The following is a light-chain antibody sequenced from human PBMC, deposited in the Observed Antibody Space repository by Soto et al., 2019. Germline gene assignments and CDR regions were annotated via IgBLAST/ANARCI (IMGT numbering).Light chain of an antibody. Sequence: QAVVTQPPSASGTPGQRVTISCSGSSSNIGSNTVNWYQQLPGTAPTLLIYSNNQRPSGVPDRFSGSKSGTSASLAVNGLQSGDEADYYFAAWDDSLNGPLFGGGTKLTVL. CDR1: SSNIGSNT. J-gene: IGLJ3*02. V-gene: IGLV1-44*01. CDR3: AAWDDSLNGPL. CDR2: SNN.